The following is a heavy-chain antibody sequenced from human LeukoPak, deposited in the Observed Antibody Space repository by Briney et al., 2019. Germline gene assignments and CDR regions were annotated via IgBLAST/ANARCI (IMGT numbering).Heavy chain of an antibody. J-gene: IGHJ4*02. CDR1: GGSISSYY. Sequence: SETLSLTYTVSGGSISSYYWSWIRQPPGKGLEWIGYIYYSGSTNYNPSLKSRVTISVDTSKNQFSLKLSSVTAADTAVYYCARVRHDYGGTYYFDYWGQGTLVTVSS. CDR3: ARVRHDYGGTYYFDY. D-gene: IGHD4-17*01. CDR2: IYYSGST. V-gene: IGHV4-59*01.